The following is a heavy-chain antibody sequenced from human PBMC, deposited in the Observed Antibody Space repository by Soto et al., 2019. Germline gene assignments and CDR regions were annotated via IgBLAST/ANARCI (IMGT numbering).Heavy chain of an antibody. Sequence: QVQLVESGGGVVQPGRSLRLSCAASGFTFSSYGMHWVRQAPGKGLEWVAVISYDGSNKYYADSVKGRFTISSDNSKNTLYLQMNSLRAEDTAVYYCAKDFHDGAFDICGQGTMVTVSS. V-gene: IGHV3-30*18. CDR1: GFTFSSYG. CDR3: AKDFHDGAFDI. CDR2: ISYDGSNK. D-gene: IGHD1-1*01. J-gene: IGHJ3*02.